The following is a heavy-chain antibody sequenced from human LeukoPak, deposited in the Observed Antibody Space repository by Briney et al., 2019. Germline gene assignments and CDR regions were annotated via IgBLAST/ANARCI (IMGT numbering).Heavy chain of an antibody. CDR2: IIPIFGTA. Sequence: GASVKVSCKASGGTFSSYAISWVRQAPGQGLEWMGGIIPIFGTANYAQKFQGRVTITADESTSTAYMELSSLRSEDTAVYYCARVKITMVRGVIGWFDPWGQGTLVTVSS. CDR1: GGTFSSYA. D-gene: IGHD3-10*01. CDR3: ARVKITMVRGVIGWFDP. V-gene: IGHV1-69*13. J-gene: IGHJ5*02.